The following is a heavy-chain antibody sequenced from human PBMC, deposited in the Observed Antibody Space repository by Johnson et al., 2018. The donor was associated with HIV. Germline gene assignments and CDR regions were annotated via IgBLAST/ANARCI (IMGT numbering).Heavy chain of an antibody. V-gene: IGHV3-11*01. Sequence: QMLLVESGGALVKPGGSLRLSCAASGFKFDDNYMAWIRQSPGKGLEWVSYISSSGGTTHNADSVKGRFAISRNNADNSLYLQMNSLRDDDTALYYCARDKLNWGIGAADIWGQGTMVTVSS. CDR2: ISSSGGTT. J-gene: IGHJ3*02. CDR1: GFKFDDNY. CDR3: ARDKLNWGIGAADI. D-gene: IGHD1-26*01.